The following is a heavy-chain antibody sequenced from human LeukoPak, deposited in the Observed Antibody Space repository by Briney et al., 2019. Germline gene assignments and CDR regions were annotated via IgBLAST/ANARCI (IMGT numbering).Heavy chain of an antibody. V-gene: IGHV1-69*13. CDR1: GYTFNNYA. D-gene: IGHD1-26*01. Sequence: ASVKVSCKASGYTFNNYAISWLRQAPGQGLEWMGGIIPILGTPNYAQKFQGRVTITADESTSTTHMELRSLRSDDAAVYYCAREGHTSTRGWFVPWGQGTLVTVSS. CDR2: IIPILGTP. J-gene: IGHJ5*02. CDR3: AREGHTSTRGWFVP.